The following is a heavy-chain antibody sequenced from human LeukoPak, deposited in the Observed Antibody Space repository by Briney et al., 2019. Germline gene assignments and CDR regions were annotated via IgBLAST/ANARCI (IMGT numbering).Heavy chain of an antibody. CDR3: ARQPSSGWYNNWFDP. V-gene: IGHV1-8*01. D-gene: IGHD6-19*01. CDR1: GYTFTSYD. Sequence: ASVKVSCKASGYTFTSYDINWARQATGQGLEWMGWMNPNSGNTGYAQKFQGRVTMTRNTSISTAYMELSSLRSEDTAVYYCARQPSSGWYNNWFDPWGQGTLVTVSS. J-gene: IGHJ5*02. CDR2: MNPNSGNT.